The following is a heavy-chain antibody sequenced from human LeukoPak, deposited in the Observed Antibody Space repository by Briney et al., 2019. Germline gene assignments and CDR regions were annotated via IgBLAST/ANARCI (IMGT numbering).Heavy chain of an antibody. D-gene: IGHD3-3*01. V-gene: IGHV4-30-2*01. CDR2: IYHSGST. CDR1: GGSISSGGYY. Sequence: SQTLSLTCTVSGGSISSGGYYWSWIRQPPGKGLEWIGYIYHSGSTNYNPSLKSRVTISVDTSKNQFSLKLSSVTAADTAVYYCARHRVQNNRDFIIYDFWSGYFAFDIWGQGTMVTVSS. J-gene: IGHJ3*02. CDR3: ARHRVQNNRDFIIYDFWSGYFAFDI.